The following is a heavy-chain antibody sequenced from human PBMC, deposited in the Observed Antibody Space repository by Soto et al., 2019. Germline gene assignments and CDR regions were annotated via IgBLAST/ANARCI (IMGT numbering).Heavy chain of an antibody. D-gene: IGHD2-8*01. CDR3: AKVRCFNGLCHTADYGMDV. Sequence: SVKVSCKASGDVFRSYGINWVRQAPGQGLEWMGGIIPISGTTNYAQKFQGRVAITADESTDTVYMELSRLRSEDTAVYFCAKVRCFNGLCHTADYGMDVWGQGTTVTVSS. J-gene: IGHJ6*02. V-gene: IGHV1-69*13. CDR1: GDVFRSYG. CDR2: IIPISGTT.